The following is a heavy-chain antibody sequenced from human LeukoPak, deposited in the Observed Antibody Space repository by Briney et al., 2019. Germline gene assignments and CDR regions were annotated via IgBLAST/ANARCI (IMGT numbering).Heavy chain of an antibody. CDR1: GFTFNTHP. D-gene: IGHD1-14*01. J-gene: IGHJ6*02. CDR2: ISGSGANT. CDR3: ANPPLPAVIGYYYYNMDV. V-gene: IGHV3-23*01. Sequence: GGSLRLSCAASGFTFNTHPMSWVRQAPGKGLEWVSSISGSGANTYYPDSVRGRFTISRDNSKNTLYLQMNSLRAEDTAVYYCANPPLPAVIGYYYYNMDVWGQGTTVTVSS.